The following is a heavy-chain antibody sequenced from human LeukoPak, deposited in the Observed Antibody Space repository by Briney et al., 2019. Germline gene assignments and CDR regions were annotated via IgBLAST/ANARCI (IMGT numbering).Heavy chain of an antibody. CDR3: ARDFLARGWFDP. Sequence: SETLSLTCTVSGGSISSYYWSWIRQPPGKGLEWIGYIYYSGSTNYNPSLKSRVTISVDTSKNQFSLKLSSVTAADTAVYYCARDFLARGWFDPWGQGTLVTVSS. D-gene: IGHD2/OR15-2a*01. J-gene: IGHJ5*02. CDR1: GGSISSYY. V-gene: IGHV4-59*01. CDR2: IYYSGST.